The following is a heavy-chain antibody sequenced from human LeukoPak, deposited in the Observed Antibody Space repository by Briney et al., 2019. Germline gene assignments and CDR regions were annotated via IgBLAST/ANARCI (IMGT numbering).Heavy chain of an antibody. CDR1: GFTFRTYW. Sequence: GGSLRLSCAASGFTFRTYWMSWVRQAPGKGLEWVASINQGGSETYYVESVKGRFTISRDNAMNSFFLQMNSLRAEDTAVYYCARLVGDRTIYDYWGQGTLVTVSS. V-gene: IGHV3-7*01. D-gene: IGHD2-15*01. J-gene: IGHJ4*02. CDR2: INQGGSET. CDR3: ARLVGDRTIYDY.